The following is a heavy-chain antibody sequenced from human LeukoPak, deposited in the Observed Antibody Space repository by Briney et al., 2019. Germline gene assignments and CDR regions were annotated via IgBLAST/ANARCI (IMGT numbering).Heavy chain of an antibody. D-gene: IGHD3-22*01. J-gene: IGHJ4*02. CDR3: TTVGYDSSGFDY. CDR1: GVTFSNAW. CDR2: IKRKTDGGTT. V-gene: IGHV3-15*01. Sequence: KPGGSLRLSCAASGVTFSNAWMSWVRQAPGKGLEWVGRIKRKTDGGTTDYAAPVKGRFTISRDDSKNTLYLQMNSLKNGDTAVYYCTTVGYDSSGFDYWGQGTLVTVSS.